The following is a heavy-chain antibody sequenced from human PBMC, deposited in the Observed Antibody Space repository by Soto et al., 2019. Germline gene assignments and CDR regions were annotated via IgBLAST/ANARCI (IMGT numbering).Heavy chain of an antibody. D-gene: IGHD1-7*01. J-gene: IGHJ4*02. CDR1: GYTFTSYD. CDR2: MNPTTGST. CDR3: ARGRLVAGTVDS. Sequence: QVQLVQSGAEVKKPGASVKVACKASGYTFTSYDIKWVRQATGQGLEWMGWMNPTTGSTGFAQKVQGRVTMISNTAISAAYLELSRLTSEDTAVYYCARGRLVAGTVDSWGQGTLVTVSS. V-gene: IGHV1-8*01.